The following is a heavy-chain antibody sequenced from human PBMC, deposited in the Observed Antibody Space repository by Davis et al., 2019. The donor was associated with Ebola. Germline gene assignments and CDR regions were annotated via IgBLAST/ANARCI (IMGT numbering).Heavy chain of an antibody. CDR2: IIPIFGTA. Sequence: SVKVSCKASGGTFSSYAISWVRQAPGQGLEWMGGIIPIFGTANYAQKFQGRVTLTADESTSTAYMELRSLRSDDTAVYYCARDSYSSGWYGFAGYYGMDVWGQGTTVTVSS. J-gene: IGHJ6*02. CDR1: GGTFSSYA. V-gene: IGHV1-69*13. D-gene: IGHD6-19*01. CDR3: ARDSYSSGWYGFAGYYGMDV.